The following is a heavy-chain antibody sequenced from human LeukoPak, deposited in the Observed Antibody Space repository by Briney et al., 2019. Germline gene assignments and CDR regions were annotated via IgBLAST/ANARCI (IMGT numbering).Heavy chain of an antibody. CDR1: GYTFTGYD. Sequence: ASVRVSCKASGYTFTGYDMHWVRQAPGQGGEWMGWINPNSGGTNYAQKFQGWVTMTRDTSISTAYMELSRLRSDDTAVYYCARELGGGSTTGPPALAFYYYYGMDVWGQGTTVTVSS. J-gene: IGHJ6*02. CDR3: ARELGGGSTTGPPALAFYYYYGMDV. D-gene: IGHD1-1*01. CDR2: INPNSGGT. V-gene: IGHV1-2*04.